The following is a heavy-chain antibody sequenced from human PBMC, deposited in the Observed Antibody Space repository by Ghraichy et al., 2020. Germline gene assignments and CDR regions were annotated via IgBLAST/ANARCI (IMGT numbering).Heavy chain of an antibody. CDR2: ISSNGGST. J-gene: IGHJ4*02. CDR3: VILARLGYSYGYRD. CDR1: GFTFSSYA. D-gene: IGHD5-18*01. V-gene: IGHV3-64D*06. Sequence: GESLNISCSASGFTFSSYAMHWVRQAPGMGLEYVSAISSNGGSTYYADSVKGRFTISRDNSKNTLYLQMSSLRAEDTAVYYCVILARLGYSYGYRDWGQGTLVTVSS.